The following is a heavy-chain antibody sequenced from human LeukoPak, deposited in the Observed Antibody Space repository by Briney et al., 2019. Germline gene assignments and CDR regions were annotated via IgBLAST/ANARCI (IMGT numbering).Heavy chain of an antibody. D-gene: IGHD3-22*01. CDR3: ARNRRSYDSSGYQNYFAY. CDR1: GGSITIGAYY. V-gene: IGHV4-39*01. CDR2: INYSGST. Sequence: SETLSLTCTVSGGSITIGAYYWGWIRQPPGKGLEWIESINYSGSTYSNPSLKSRVTISVDTSKNQFSLKLISVTAADTAVYYCARNRRSYDSSGYQNYFAYWGQGTLVIVSS. J-gene: IGHJ4*02.